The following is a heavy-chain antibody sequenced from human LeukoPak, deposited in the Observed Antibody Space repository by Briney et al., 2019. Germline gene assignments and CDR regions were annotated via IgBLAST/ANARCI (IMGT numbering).Heavy chain of an antibody. CDR2: ISGDGTST. J-gene: IGHJ6*02. CDR3: AKDIGVYSSGFVCCMDV. CDR1: GFTFYDYA. D-gene: IGHD6-19*01. Sequence: GGSLRLSCAASGFTFYDYAMQWGRDAPGRGRGWVSLISGDGTSTSYAASVTGQFTISTDNSTHPLYLQMNSLRTEDTALYYCAKDIGVYSSGFVCCMDVWGQGTTVTVSS. V-gene: IGHV3-43*02.